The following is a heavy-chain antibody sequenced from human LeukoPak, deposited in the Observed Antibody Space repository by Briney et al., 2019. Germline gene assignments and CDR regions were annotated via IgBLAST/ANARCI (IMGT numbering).Heavy chain of an antibody. CDR3: ARDGNWGLGRRADAFDI. CDR2: ISGSGGST. V-gene: IGHV3-23*01. CDR1: GFTFSSYA. D-gene: IGHD7-27*01. Sequence: GGSLRLSCAASGFTFSSYAMSWVRQAPGKGLEWVSAISGSGGSTYYADSVKGRFTISRDNAKNSLYLQMNSLRAEDTAVYYCARDGNWGLGRRADAFDIWGQGTMVTVSS. J-gene: IGHJ3*02.